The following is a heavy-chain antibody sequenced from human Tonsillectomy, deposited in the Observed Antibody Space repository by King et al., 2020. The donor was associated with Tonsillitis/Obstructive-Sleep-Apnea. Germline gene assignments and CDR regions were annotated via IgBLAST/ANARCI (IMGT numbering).Heavy chain of an antibody. Sequence: QLVQSGAEVKKPGASVKVSCKASGYTFTSYYMHWVRQAPGQGLEWMGIINPSGGSTSYAQKFQGRVTMTRDTSTSTVYMELSSLRSEDTAVYYCARVIVVVPAAIGAFDIWGQGTMVTVSS. V-gene: IGHV1-46*01. J-gene: IGHJ3*02. D-gene: IGHD2-2*02. CDR2: INPSGGST. CDR1: GYTFTSYY. CDR3: ARVIVVVPAAIGAFDI.